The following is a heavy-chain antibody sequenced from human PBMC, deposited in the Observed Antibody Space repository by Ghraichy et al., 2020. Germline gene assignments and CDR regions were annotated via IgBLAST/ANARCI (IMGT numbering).Heavy chain of an antibody. J-gene: IGHJ4*02. D-gene: IGHD1-26*01. CDR3: VTDLLGGTNY. Sequence: SCAASGFTFTNYWMHWVRQAPGKGLVWVSCIDRNGRSINYADSVRDRFTISRDNAENTLYLQMNSLRAEDTAVYYCVTDLLGGTNYWGQGTLVTVSS. CDR1: GFTFTNYW. CDR2: IDRNGRSI. V-gene: IGHV3-74*01.